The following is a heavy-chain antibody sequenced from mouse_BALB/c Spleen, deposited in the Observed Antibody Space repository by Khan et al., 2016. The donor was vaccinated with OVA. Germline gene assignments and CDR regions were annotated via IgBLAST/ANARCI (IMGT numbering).Heavy chain of an antibody. J-gene: IGHJ3*01. Sequence: QVRLQQSGPGLVAPSQNLSITCTVSGFSLTDYGVNWVRQPPGKGLEWLGMIWGDGSTDYNSALKSRLSISKDNSKSQVFLKMNSLQTDDTARFYCARELRLEGFAYWGQGTLVTVSA. CDR1: GFSLTDYG. V-gene: IGHV2-6-7*01. D-gene: IGHD1-2*01. CDR2: IWGDGST. CDR3: ARELRLEGFAY.